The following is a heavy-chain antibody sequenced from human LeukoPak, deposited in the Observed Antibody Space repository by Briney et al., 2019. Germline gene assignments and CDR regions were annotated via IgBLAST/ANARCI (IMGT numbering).Heavy chain of an antibody. D-gene: IGHD6-19*01. CDR3: ARLSNSGWYGKEGDY. CDR1: GGSISSYY. Sequence: PSETLSLTCTVSGGSISSYYWSWIRQPPGKGLEWIGYIYYSGTTNYNPSLKSRVTISVDTSRNQFSLKLSSVTAADTAVYYCARLSNSGWYGKEGDYWGQGTLVTVSS. V-gene: IGHV4-59*08. J-gene: IGHJ4*02. CDR2: IYYSGTT.